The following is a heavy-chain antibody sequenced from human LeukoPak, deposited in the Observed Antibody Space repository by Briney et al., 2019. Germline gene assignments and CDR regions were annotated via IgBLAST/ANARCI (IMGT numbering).Heavy chain of an antibody. CDR1: GGSISSSSYY. D-gene: IGHD3-22*01. CDR3: AREIVDLNWFDP. V-gene: IGHV4-31*03. Sequence: PSETLSLTCTVSGGSISSSSYYWGWIRQHPGKGLEWIGYVYHTGSTIYTPSLKSRLTMSVDTSKNQFSLKLSSVTAADTAVYYCAREIVDLNWFDPWGQGTLVTVSS. J-gene: IGHJ5*02. CDR2: VYHTGST.